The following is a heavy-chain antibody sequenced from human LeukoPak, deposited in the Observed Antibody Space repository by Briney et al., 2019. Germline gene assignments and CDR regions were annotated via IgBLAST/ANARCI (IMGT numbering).Heavy chain of an antibody. Sequence: GGSLRLSCAASGFTFSRYAMSWVRQAPGTGLEWVSAISGSGDSTYYADSVKGRFTISRDNSKNTLYLQMNSLRAEDTAVYFCARLGGSYYTYWGQGTLVTVSS. CDR1: GFTFSRYA. V-gene: IGHV3-23*01. CDR3: ARLGGSYYTY. J-gene: IGHJ4*02. D-gene: IGHD1-26*01. CDR2: ISGSGDST.